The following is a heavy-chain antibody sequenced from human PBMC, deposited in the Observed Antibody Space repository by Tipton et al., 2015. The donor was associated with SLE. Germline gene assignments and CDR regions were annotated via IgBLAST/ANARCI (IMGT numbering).Heavy chain of an antibody. CDR1: GDSISSYY. D-gene: IGHD7-27*01. J-gene: IGHJ4*02. CDR2: IYTSGST. CDR3: AIERVRPWGLFDY. V-gene: IGHV4-4*07. Sequence: TLSLTCTVSGDSISSYYWSWIRQPAGEGLEWIGRIYTSGSTNYNPSLKSRVTMSVDTSKNQFSLKLSSVTAADTAVYYCAIERVRPWGLFDYWGQGTLVTVSS.